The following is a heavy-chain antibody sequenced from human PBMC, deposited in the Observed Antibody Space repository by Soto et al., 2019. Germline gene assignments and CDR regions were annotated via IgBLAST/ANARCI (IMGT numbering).Heavy chain of an antibody. V-gene: IGHV3-23*01. CDR2: ISGGGGSI. CDR1: GFNFNTYA. CDR3: AKDVRDGYNSYYFDY. D-gene: IGHD5-12*01. J-gene: IGHJ4*02. Sequence: PGGSLRLSCAASGFNFNTYAMSWVRQAPGKGLEWVSGISGGGGSIHYADSVKGRFTISRDNSKNTLYLQMNSLRAEDTAVYYCAKDVRDGYNSYYFDYWGQGTLVTVSS.